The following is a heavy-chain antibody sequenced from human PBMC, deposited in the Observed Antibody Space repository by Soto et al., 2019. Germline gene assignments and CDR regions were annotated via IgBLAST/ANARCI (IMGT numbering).Heavy chain of an antibody. V-gene: IGHV3-30-3*01. J-gene: IGHJ4*02. CDR3: ARTYYYGSGSYEFDY. CDR1: GFTFSSYA. CDR2: ISYDGSNK. D-gene: IGHD3-10*01. Sequence: QVQLVESGGGVVQPGRSLRLSCAASGFTFSSYAMHWVRQAPGKGLEWVAVISYDGSNKYYADSVKGRFTISRDNSKNTLYLQMNSLRAEDTAVYYCARTYYYGSGSYEFDYWGQGTLVPVSS.